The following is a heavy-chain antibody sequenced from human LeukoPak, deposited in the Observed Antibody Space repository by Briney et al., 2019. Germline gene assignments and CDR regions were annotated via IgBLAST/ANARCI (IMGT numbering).Heavy chain of an antibody. CDR2: INAGNGNI. J-gene: IGHJ6*02. CDR3: ATRIGPMVRGVITAYYYYGMDV. CDR1: GYTFTSYA. D-gene: IGHD3-10*01. Sequence: ASVKVSCKASGYTFTSYAMHWVRQAPGQRLEWMGWINAGNGNIKYSQKFQGRVTITRDTSASTAYMELSSLRSEDTAVYYCATRIGPMVRGVITAYYYYGMDVWGQGTTVTVSS. V-gene: IGHV1-3*01.